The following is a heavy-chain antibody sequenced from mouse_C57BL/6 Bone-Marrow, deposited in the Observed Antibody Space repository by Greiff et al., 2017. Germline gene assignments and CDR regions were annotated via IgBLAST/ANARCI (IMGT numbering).Heavy chain of an antibody. J-gene: IGHJ2*01. Sequence: DVQLVESGGGLVQPGGSLSLSCAASGFTFTDYYMSWVRQPPGKALEWLGFIRNKANGYTTEYSASVKGRFTISRDNSQSILYLQMNALRAEDSATYYCARSGDGEDYWGQGTTLTVSS. D-gene: IGHD3-3*01. CDR1: GFTFTDYY. CDR2: IRNKANGYTT. V-gene: IGHV7-3*01. CDR3: ARSGDGEDY.